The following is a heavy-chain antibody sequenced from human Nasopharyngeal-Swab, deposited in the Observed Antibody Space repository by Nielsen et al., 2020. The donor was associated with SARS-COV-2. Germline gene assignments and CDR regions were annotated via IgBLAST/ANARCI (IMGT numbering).Heavy chain of an antibody. J-gene: IGHJ6*03. D-gene: IGHD5-24*01. Sequence: WVRQAPGQGLEWMGGIIPILPITNYAQKFQDRVTITADKSTNTAYMELRSLRSEDTAAYYCARGGWLRRDYYYSYYYMDVWGKGTTVTVSS. CDR2: IIPILPIT. CDR3: ARGGWLRRDYYYSYYYMDV. V-gene: IGHV1-69*10.